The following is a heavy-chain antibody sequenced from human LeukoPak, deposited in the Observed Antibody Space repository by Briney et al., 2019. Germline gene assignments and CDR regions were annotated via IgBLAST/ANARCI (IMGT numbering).Heavy chain of an antibody. CDR2: ISYDGSNK. CDR1: GFTFSSYA. CDR3: AREFWSGYHALRGAFDI. Sequence: PGGSLRLSCAASGFTFSSYAMHWVRQAPGKGLEWVAVISYDGSNKYYADSVKGRFTISRDNSKNTLYLQMNSLRAEDTAVYYCAREFWSGYHALRGAFDIWGQGTMVTVSS. J-gene: IGHJ3*02. V-gene: IGHV3-30-3*01. D-gene: IGHD3-3*01.